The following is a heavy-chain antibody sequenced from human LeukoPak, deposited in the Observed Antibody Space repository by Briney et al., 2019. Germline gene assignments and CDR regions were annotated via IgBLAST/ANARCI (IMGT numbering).Heavy chain of an antibody. CDR2: IYYSGTT. D-gene: IGHD5-18*01. J-gene: IGHJ4*02. Sequence: SETLSLTCTVSGASISSGGYYWSWIRQHPGKGLEWIWYIYYSGTTYYNPSLKSRVTISVDTSENQFSLKLTSVTAADTAVYYCARDGISYGIDYWGQGTLVTASS. CDR1: GASISSGGYY. V-gene: IGHV4-31*03. CDR3: ARDGISYGIDY.